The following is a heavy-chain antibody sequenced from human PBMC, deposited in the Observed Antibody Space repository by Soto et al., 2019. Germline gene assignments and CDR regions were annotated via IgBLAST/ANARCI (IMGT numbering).Heavy chain of an antibody. J-gene: IGHJ4*02. CDR1: GFTFSSYA. CDR2: ISGSGGST. D-gene: IGHD3-16*01. CDR3: AKDEPRYDYVWGSEEYYFDY. V-gene: IGHV3-23*01. Sequence: GGSLRLSCAASGFTFSSYAMSWVRQAPGKGLEWVSAISGSGGSTYYADSVKGRFTISRDNSKNTLYLQMNSLRAEDTAVYYCAKDEPRYDYVWGSEEYYFDYWGQGTLVTVSS.